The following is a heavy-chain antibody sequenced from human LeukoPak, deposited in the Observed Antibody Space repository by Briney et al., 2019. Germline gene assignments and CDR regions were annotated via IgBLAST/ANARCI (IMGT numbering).Heavy chain of an antibody. V-gene: IGHV3-21*01. J-gene: IGHJ4*02. CDR1: GFTLSNYS. D-gene: IGHD4-17*01. CDR2: ISSSSSYI. Sequence: TGGSLRLSCAASGFTLSNYSMNWARQAPGKGLEWVAFISSSSSYIFYADSLKGRFTISRDNAKNSLYLQMNSLRADDTAVYYCARDLAYGDDGLWGQGTLVTVSS. CDR3: ARDLAYGDDGL.